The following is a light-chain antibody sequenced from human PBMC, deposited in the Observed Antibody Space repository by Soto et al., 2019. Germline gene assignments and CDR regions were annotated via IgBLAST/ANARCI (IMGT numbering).Light chain of an antibody. J-gene: IGKJ4*01. CDR2: AAS. V-gene: IGKV1-39*01. CDR3: QQSYRTTLT. CDR1: QSISIY. Sequence: DIQMSQSPSSLSASVGDTVTITCRASQSISIYLNWYQQKPGKAPSLLIYAASSLKNGVPSRFSGSGSGTDFTLTISSLQREDFATYYCQQSYRTTLTFGGGTKVEIK.